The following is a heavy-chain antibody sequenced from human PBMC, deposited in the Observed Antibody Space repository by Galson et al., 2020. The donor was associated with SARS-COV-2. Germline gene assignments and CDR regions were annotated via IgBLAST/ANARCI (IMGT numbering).Heavy chain of an antibody. V-gene: IGHV3-30-3*01. D-gene: IGHD1-26*01. CDR1: GFTFSSYA. CDR2: ISYDGSNK. Sequence: SLKISCAASGFTFSSYAMHWVRQAPGKGLEWVAVISYDGSNKYYADSVKGRFTISRDNSKNTLYLQMNSLRAEDTAVYYCARPYSGSYQSYFDYWGQGTLVTVSS. J-gene: IGHJ4*02. CDR3: ARPYSGSYQSYFDY.